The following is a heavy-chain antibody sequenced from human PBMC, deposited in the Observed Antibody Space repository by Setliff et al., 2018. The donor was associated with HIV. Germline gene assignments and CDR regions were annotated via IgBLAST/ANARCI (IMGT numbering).Heavy chain of an antibody. CDR2: INHSGST. CDR3: ARDLAGGKGDY. Sequence: SETLSLTCAVYGGSFSGYYWSWIRQPPGKGLEWIGEINHSGSTNYNPSLKSRVTISVDTSKNQFSLKLSSVTAADTAVYYCARDLAGGKGDYWGQGIPVTVSS. J-gene: IGHJ4*02. CDR1: GGSFSGYY. V-gene: IGHV4-34*01. D-gene: IGHD2-15*01.